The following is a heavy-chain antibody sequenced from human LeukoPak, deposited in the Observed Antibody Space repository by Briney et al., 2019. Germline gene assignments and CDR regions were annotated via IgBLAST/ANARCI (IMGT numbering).Heavy chain of an antibody. Sequence: PSETLSLTCTVSGGPISSHYWSWIRQPPGKGLEWIGEINHSGSTNYNPSLKSRVTISVDTSKNQFSLKLSSVTAADTAVYYCARAVVVWGWPHWFDPWGQGTLVTVSS. J-gene: IGHJ5*02. CDR1: GGPISSHY. CDR2: INHSGST. D-gene: IGHD2-21*01. V-gene: IGHV4-34*01. CDR3: ARAVVVWGWPHWFDP.